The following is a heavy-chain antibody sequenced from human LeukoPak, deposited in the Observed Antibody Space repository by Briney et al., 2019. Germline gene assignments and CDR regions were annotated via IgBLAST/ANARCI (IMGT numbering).Heavy chain of an antibody. CDR1: GFTFSSYW. J-gene: IGHJ3*02. Sequence: GGSLRLSCAASGFTFSSYWMNWARQAPGKGLEWVASINHNGNVNYYVDSVKGRFTISRDNSKNTLYLQMNSLRAEDTAVYYCGKNRYSGSLSPFDIWGQGTMVTVSS. CDR3: GKNRYSGSLSPFDI. CDR2: INHNGNVN. V-gene: IGHV3-7*03. D-gene: IGHD1-26*01.